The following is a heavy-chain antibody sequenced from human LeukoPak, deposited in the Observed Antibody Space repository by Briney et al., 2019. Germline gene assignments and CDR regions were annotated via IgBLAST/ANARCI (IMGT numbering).Heavy chain of an antibody. CDR1: GGSFSGYY. V-gene: IGHV4-34*01. CDR3: ARFSRGHIVVVTAIRAFDY. J-gene: IGHJ4*02. D-gene: IGHD2-21*02. CDR2: INHSGST. Sequence: SETLSLTCAVYGGSFSGYYWSWIRQPPGKGLEWIGEINHSGSTNYNPSLKSRVTISVDTSKNQFSLKLSSVTAADTAVYYCARFSRGHIVVVTAIRAFDYWGQETLVTVSS.